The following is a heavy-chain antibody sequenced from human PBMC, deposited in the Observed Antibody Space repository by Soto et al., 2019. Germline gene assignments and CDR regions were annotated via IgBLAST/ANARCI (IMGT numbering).Heavy chain of an antibody. V-gene: IGHV3-23*01. CDR1: GFTFSSYA. Sequence: PGGSLRLSCAASGFTFSSYAMSWVRQAPGKGLEWVSAISGSGGSTYYADSVKGRFTISRDNSKNTLYLQMNSLRAEDTAVYYCAKDVGGSWTSGVGGMDVWGQGTTVTVSS. J-gene: IGHJ6*02. D-gene: IGHD2-15*01. CDR3: AKDVGGSWTSGVGGMDV. CDR2: ISGSGGST.